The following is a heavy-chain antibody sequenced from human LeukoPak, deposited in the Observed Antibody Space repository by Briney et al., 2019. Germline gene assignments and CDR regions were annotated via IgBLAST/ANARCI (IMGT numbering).Heavy chain of an antibody. V-gene: IGHV3-48*03. CDR1: GFTFSSYE. D-gene: IGHD2-2*01. CDR2: TSSSASTI. Sequence: PGGSLRLSCAASGFTFSSYEMNWVRQAPGKGLEWVSYTSSSASTIYYADSVKGRFTISRDNARNSLSLQMNSLRAEDAAVYYCARSHQSDHWGQGTLVTVSS. CDR3: ARSHQSDH. J-gene: IGHJ4*02.